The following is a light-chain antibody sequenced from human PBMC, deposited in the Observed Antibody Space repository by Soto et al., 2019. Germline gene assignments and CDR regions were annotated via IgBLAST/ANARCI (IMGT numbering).Light chain of an antibody. CDR2: SSS. V-gene: IGKV1-5*01. Sequence: DTQMTQSPSTLSASVGDRVTITCRASETISTWLAWYQQKPGQAPKLLIYSSSFLESGVPSRFSGSGSGTEFTLTISRLQPDDFATYYCLQYNDYYWTFGQGTKVQIK. J-gene: IGKJ1*01. CDR3: LQYNDYYWT. CDR1: ETISTW.